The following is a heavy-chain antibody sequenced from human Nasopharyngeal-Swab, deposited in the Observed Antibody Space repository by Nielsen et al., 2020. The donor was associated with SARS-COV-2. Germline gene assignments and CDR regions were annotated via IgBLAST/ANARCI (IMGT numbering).Heavy chain of an antibody. V-gene: IGHV3-30*18. CDR2: ISYDGSNK. CDR1: GFTFSSYG. D-gene: IGHD3-22*01. CDR3: AKTARRYYYDSSGYYYPTAVSGYFDY. J-gene: IGHJ4*02. Sequence: GESLKISCAASGFTFSSYGMHWVRQAPGKGLEWVAVISYDGSNKYYADSVKGRFTISRDNSKNTLYLQMNSLRAEDTAVYYCAKTARRYYYDSSGYYYPTAVSGYFDYWGQGTLVTVSS.